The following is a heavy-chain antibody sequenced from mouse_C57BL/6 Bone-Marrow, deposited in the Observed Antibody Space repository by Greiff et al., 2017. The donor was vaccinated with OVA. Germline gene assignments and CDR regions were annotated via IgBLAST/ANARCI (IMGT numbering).Heavy chain of an antibody. CDR3: AREPYSYGDYWYFDV. J-gene: IGHJ1*03. V-gene: IGHV3-8*01. D-gene: IGHD1-1*01. CDR2: ISYSGST. Sequence: DVQLQESGPGLAKPSQTLSLTCSVTGYSITSDYWNWIRKFPGNKLEYMGYISYSGSTYYNPSPKSRISITRDTSKNQYYLQLNSVTTEDTATYYCAREPYSYGDYWYFDVWGTGTTVTVSS. CDR1: GYSITSDY.